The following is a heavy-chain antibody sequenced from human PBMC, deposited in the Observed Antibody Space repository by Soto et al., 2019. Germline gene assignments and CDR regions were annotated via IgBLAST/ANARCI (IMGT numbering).Heavy chain of an antibody. J-gene: IGHJ6*03. Sequence: GGSLRLSCGASGFTFSSYWMSWVRQAPGKGLEWVANIKQDGSEKYYVDSVKGRFTISRDNAKNSLYLQMNSLRAEDTAVYYCARASYDSWSGYYNDPDYYYYYYMDVWGKGTTVTVSS. CDR1: GFTFSSYW. V-gene: IGHV3-7*01. CDR2: IKQDGSEK. CDR3: ARASYDSWSGYYNDPDYYYYYYMDV. D-gene: IGHD3-3*01.